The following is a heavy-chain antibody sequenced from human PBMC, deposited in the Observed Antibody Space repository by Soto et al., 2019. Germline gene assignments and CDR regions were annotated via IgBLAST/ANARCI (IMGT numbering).Heavy chain of an antibody. CDR3: ARHVRYCTNGVCYPNWFDP. V-gene: IGHV5-51*01. Sequence: EVQLVQSGAEVKKPGESLKISCKGSGYSFTNYWIGWVRQMPGKGLEWMGIIYPGDSDTRYSPSFQGQVTISADKSISTAYLQWSSLKASDTAMYYCARHVRYCTNGVCYPNWFDPWGQGTLVTVSS. D-gene: IGHD2-8*01. CDR1: GYSFTNYW. J-gene: IGHJ5*02. CDR2: IYPGDSDT.